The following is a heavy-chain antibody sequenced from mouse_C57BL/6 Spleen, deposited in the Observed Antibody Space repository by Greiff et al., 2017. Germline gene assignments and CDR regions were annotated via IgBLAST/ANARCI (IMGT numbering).Heavy chain of an antibody. D-gene: IGHD1-1*01. Sequence: VQLQQSGAELVRPGASVKLSCTASGFNIKDDYMHWVKQRPEQGLEWIGWIDPENGDTEYASKFQGKATITADTSSNTAYLQLSSLTSEDTAVYYCTSARSSYWYFDVWGTGTTVTVSS. V-gene: IGHV14-4*01. CDR2: IDPENGDT. J-gene: IGHJ1*03. CDR3: TSARSSYWYFDV. CDR1: GFNIKDDY.